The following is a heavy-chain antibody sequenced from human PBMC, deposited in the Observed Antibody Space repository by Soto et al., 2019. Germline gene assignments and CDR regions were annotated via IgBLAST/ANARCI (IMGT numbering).Heavy chain of an antibody. D-gene: IGHD2-15*01. CDR1: GFTFSSYA. CDR3: AKDKEGYCSGGSCSPLDY. Sequence: GGSLRLSCAASGFTFSSYAMSWVRQAPGKGLEWVSAISGSGGSTYYADSVKGRFTISRDNSKNTLYLQMNSLRAEDTAVYYCAKDKEGYCSGGSCSPLDYWGQGTLVTVSS. J-gene: IGHJ4*02. V-gene: IGHV3-23*01. CDR2: ISGSGGST.